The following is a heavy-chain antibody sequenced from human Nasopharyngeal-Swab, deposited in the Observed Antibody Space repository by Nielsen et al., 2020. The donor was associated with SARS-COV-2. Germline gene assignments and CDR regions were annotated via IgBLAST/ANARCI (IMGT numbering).Heavy chain of an antibody. J-gene: IGHJ6*02. D-gene: IGHD6-25*01. CDR2: TYYRSKWKS. CDR1: GDSVSNNGAT. CDR3: ARGGVYYYGMDV. V-gene: IGHV6-1*01. Sequence: SPTLSLTCVISGDSVSNNGATWNWIRQSPSRGLEWLGRTYYRSKWKSDYAVSVTSRLTINPATSKNQFSLQLSSVTPEDTAIYYCARGGVYYYGMDVWGQGTTVTVSS.